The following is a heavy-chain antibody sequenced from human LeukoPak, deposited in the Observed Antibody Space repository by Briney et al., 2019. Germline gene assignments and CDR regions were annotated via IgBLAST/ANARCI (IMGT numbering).Heavy chain of an antibody. V-gene: IGHV4-34*01. CDR1: GGSFSGYY. CDR3: ARDLGYYDSSGTIFDY. Sequence: SETLSLTCAVYGGSFSGYYWSWIRQPPGKGLEWIGEINHSGSTNYNPSLKSRVTISVDTSKNQFSLKLSSVTAADTAVYYCARDLGYYDSSGTIFDYWGQGTLVTVSS. CDR2: INHSGST. J-gene: IGHJ4*02. D-gene: IGHD3-22*01.